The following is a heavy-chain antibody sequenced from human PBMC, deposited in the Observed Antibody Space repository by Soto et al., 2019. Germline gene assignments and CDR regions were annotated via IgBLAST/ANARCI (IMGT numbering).Heavy chain of an antibody. CDR1: GFTFSSYG. J-gene: IGHJ6*02. D-gene: IGHD3-22*01. V-gene: IGHV3-33*01. CDR2: IWYDGSNK. Sequence: GGSLRLSCAASGFTFSSYGMHWVRQAPGKGLEWVAVIWYDGSNKYYADSVKGRFTISRDNSKNTLYLQMNSLRAEDTAVYYCARDYHPPLNYYEPYYYYGMDVWGQGTTVTVSS. CDR3: ARDYHPPLNYYEPYYYYGMDV.